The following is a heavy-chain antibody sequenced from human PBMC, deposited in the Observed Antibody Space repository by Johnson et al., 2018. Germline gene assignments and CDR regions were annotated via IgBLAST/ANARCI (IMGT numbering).Heavy chain of an antibody. J-gene: IGHJ6*02. D-gene: IGHD5-18*01. Sequence: VQLVESGGGVVQPGRSLRLSCAASGFTFSSYGMHWVRQAPGKGLEWVAVIWYDGSNKYYADSVKGRFTISRDNSKNTLYLQMNSRRAEDTAVYYCARARSWWIQLYYYDYGMDVCGQGTKVTVSS. CDR2: IWYDGSNK. V-gene: IGHV3-33*01. CDR1: GFTFSSYG. CDR3: ARARSWWIQLYYYDYGMDV.